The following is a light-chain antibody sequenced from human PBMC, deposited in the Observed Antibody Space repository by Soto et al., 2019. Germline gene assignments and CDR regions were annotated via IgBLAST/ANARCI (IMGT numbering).Light chain of an antibody. J-gene: IGKJ2*01. Sequence: EIVMTQSPATLSVSPGERATLSCRASQSVSSNLAWYQQIPGQAPRLLIYSASTRATGVPARFSGSGSGTEFTLTISSLQSEDFAVYYRQQYVNWPPWYTFGQGTKLEIK. CDR1: QSVSSN. V-gene: IGKV3-15*01. CDR3: QQYVNWPPWYT. CDR2: SAS.